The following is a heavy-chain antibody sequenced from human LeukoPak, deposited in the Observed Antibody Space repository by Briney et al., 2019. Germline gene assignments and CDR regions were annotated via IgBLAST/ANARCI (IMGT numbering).Heavy chain of an antibody. CDR2: ISGDGGST. CDR3: GYGYFDY. D-gene: IGHD4-17*01. CDR1: GFTFDDYA. V-gene: IGHV3-43*02. J-gene: IGHJ4*02. Sequence: GGSLRLSCAASGFTFDDYAMHWVRQAPGKGLEWVSLISGDGGSTYYADSVKGRFTISRDNSKNSLYLQMNSLRTEDTALYYCGYGYFDYWGKGTLVTVS.